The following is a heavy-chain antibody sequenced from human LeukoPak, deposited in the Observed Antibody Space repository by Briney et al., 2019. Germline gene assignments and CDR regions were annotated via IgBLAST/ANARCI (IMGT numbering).Heavy chain of an antibody. CDR1: GYTLTELS. V-gene: IGHV1-24*01. Sequence: ASVKVSCKASGYTLTELSMHWVRQAPGKGLEWMGGFDPEDGETIYAQKFQGRVTMTRNTSISTAYMELSSLRSEDTAVYYCARTMVRGVTNDYWGQGTLVTVSS. J-gene: IGHJ4*02. CDR3: ARTMVRGVTNDY. CDR2: FDPEDGET. D-gene: IGHD3-10*01.